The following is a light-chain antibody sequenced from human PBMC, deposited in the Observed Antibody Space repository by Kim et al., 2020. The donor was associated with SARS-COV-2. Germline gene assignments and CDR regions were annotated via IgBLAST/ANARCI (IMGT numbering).Light chain of an antibody. CDR1: TGAVTSYYF. CDR2: STI. Sequence: QAVVTQEPSLTVSPGGTVTLTCASSTGAVTSYYFPNWFQQKPGQAPRALIYSTINKHSWTPARFSGSLLGGKAALTLSGVQPEDEADYYCLLHYGGTQEFGGGTKLTVL. V-gene: IGLV7-43*01. CDR3: LLHYGGTQE. J-gene: IGLJ2*01.